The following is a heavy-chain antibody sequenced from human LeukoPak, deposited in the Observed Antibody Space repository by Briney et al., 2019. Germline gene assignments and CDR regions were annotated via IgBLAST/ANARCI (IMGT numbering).Heavy chain of an antibody. D-gene: IGHD3-10*01. J-gene: IGHJ4*02. CDR1: GNSVTNYG. Sequence: ASVTVSFKASGNSVTNYGINWVRQATGQGLEWMGWMSPNSGNTGYAQKFQGRVTMPRNPSISTAYMELSSLRSEDTAMYYCAKEGSGFGEFNYWGQGTLVTVSS. CDR2: MSPNSGNT. CDR3: AKEGSGFGEFNY. V-gene: IGHV1-8*02.